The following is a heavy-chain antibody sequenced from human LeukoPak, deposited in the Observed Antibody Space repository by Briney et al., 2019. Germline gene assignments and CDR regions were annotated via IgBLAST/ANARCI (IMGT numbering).Heavy chain of an antibody. Sequence: PGGSLRLSCAASGFTFTSYSTSWVRQAPGKGLEWVANIKQDGSEKYYVDSVKGRFTISRDNAKNSLYLQMNSLRAEDTAVYYCARKAVAGTNYYYYYMDVWGKGTTVTVSS. CDR3: ARKAVAGTNYYYYYMDV. D-gene: IGHD6-19*01. CDR1: GFTFTSYS. J-gene: IGHJ6*03. V-gene: IGHV3-7*01. CDR2: IKQDGSEK.